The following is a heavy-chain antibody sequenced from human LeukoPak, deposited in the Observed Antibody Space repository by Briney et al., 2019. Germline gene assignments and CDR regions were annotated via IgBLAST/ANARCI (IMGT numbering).Heavy chain of an antibody. CDR1: GSSFTSYW. CDR2: IYPGDSHT. V-gene: IGHV5-51*01. CDR3: ATQITMVRGGGYDFGPYGMDV. D-gene: IGHD3-10*01. J-gene: IGHJ6*02. Sequence: PGESLKISCQGSGSSFTSYWIGWVRQLPGKGLEWIGIIYPGDSHTRYSPSFQGQVTISADKSISTAYLQWSSLKASDTAMYYCATQITMVRGGGYDFGPYGMDVWGQGTTVTVSS.